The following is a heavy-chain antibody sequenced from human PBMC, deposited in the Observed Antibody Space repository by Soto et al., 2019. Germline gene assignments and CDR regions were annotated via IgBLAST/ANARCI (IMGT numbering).Heavy chain of an antibody. CDR3: ARVASSGWYRGNAFDI. J-gene: IGHJ3*02. CDR1: GYTFTSYG. V-gene: IGHV1-18*04. D-gene: IGHD6-19*01. CDR2: ISAYNGNT. Sequence: ASVKVSCKASGYTFTSYGISWVRQAPGQGLEWMGWISAYNGNTNYAQKLQGRVTMTTDTSTSTAYMELRGLRSDDTAVYYCARVASSGWYRGNAFDIWGQGTMVTVSS.